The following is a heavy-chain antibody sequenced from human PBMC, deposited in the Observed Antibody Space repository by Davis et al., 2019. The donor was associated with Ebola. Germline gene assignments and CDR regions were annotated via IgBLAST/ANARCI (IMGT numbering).Heavy chain of an antibody. V-gene: IGHV5-51*01. CDR2: IYPGDSDT. CDR3: ARGYCSSTSCYTPDYGMDV. CDR1: GYSFTSYW. D-gene: IGHD2-2*02. J-gene: IGHJ6*02. Sequence: PGGSLRLSCKGSGYSFTSYWIGWVRQMPGKGLEWMGIIYPGDSDTRYSPSFQGQVTISADKSISTAYLQWSSLKASDTAMYYCARGYCSSTSCYTPDYGMDVWGQGTTVTVSS.